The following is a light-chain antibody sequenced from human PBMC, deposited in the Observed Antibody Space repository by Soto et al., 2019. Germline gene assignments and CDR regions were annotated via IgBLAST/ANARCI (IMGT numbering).Light chain of an antibody. CDR1: SSDF. Sequence: QSALTQPPSASGSPGQSVTISCTGTSSDFVSWYQQYPGKAPKLMIYEVNTRPSGVPDRFSGSKSGNTASLTVSGLQAEDEGGYYCSSYSGSSNFVFGGGTQLNVL. J-gene: IGLJ2*01. CDR2: EVN. V-gene: IGLV2-8*01. CDR3: SSYSGSSNFV.